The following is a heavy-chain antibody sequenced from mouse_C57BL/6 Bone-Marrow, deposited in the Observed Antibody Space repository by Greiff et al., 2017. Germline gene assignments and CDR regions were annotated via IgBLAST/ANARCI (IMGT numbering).Heavy chain of an antibody. CDR3: GNFDY. CDR2: IDPSDSYT. J-gene: IGHJ2*01. CDR1: GYTFTSYW. Sequence: QVQLQQPGAELVRPGTSVKLSCKASGYTFTSYWMHWVKQRPGQGLEWIGVIDPSDSYTNYNQKFKGKATLTVDTSSSPAYMQLSSLTSEDSAVYYCGNFDYWGQGTTLTVSS. V-gene: IGHV1-59*01.